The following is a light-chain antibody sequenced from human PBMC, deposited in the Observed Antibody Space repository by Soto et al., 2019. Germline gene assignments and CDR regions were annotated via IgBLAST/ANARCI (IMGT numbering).Light chain of an antibody. Sequence: QSALTQPPSVSAAPGQKVTISCSGSSSNIGNNYVSWYQQPPGTAPNLLIYEDNRRRSGIPDRFSGSKSGTSATLGITGLQTGDEADYYCATLDSSLSVVVFGGGTKLTVL. CDR2: EDN. CDR3: ATLDSSLSVVV. CDR1: SSNIGNNY. V-gene: IGLV1-51*02. J-gene: IGLJ2*01.